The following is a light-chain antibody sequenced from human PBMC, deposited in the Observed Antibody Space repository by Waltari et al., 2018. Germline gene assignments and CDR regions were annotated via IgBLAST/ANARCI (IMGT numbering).Light chain of an antibody. CDR2: GAS. CDR3: QQYGSSPQT. CDR1: QSVSSSY. Sequence: EIVLTQSPGTLSLSPGERATLSCRASQSVSSSYLAWYQQNPGQAPRLLIYGASSRDTGIPDRFSGSGSGTDFTLTISRLEPEDFAVYYCQQYGSSPQTFGQGTKVEIK. J-gene: IGKJ1*01. V-gene: IGKV3-20*01.